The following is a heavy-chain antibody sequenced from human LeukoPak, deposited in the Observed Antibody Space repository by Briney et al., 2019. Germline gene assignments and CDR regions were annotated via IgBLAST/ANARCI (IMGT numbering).Heavy chain of an antibody. CDR2: IYNSETT. Sequence: SETLSLTCTVSGDSISSYYWSWIRQPPGKGLEWIGYIYNSETTNYNPSLGSRVTISEDTSKNQCSLMLTSVTAADTAVYYCARVVYSHYWPEGMDVWGQGTTVTVSS. CDR3: ARVVYSHYWPEGMDV. D-gene: IGHD4-11*01. J-gene: IGHJ6*02. V-gene: IGHV4-59*01. CDR1: GDSISSYY.